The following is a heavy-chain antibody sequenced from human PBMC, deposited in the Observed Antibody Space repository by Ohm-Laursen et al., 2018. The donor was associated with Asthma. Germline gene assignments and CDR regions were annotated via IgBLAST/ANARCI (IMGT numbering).Heavy chain of an antibody. J-gene: IGHJ4*02. CDR2: ISRNSSTI. D-gene: IGHD1-26*01. V-gene: IGHV3-48*01. Sequence: SLRLSCAASGYTFSRYSIHWVRQAPGKGLEWLSYISRNSSTIYYADSVKGRFTISRDNAKNSLYLQMNSLRAEDTAVYYCARATGNYYAIGYWGQGTLVTVSS. CDR1: GYTFSRYS. CDR3: ARATGNYYAIGY.